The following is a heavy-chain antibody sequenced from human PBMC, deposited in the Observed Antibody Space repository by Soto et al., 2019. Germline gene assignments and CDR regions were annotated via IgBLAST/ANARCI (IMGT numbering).Heavy chain of an antibody. CDR3: AGQPTAGSYYDLGSYYYYYAMDV. CDR2: IYYSGNT. D-gene: IGHD3-10*01. J-gene: IGHJ6*02. CDR1: GGSISSYY. Sequence: SETLSLTCTVSGGSISSYYWSWIRQPPGKGLEWIGYIYYSGNTNYHPSLKSRVTISVDTSKNQFSLKLSSVTAADTAVYYCAGQPTAGSYYDLGSYYYYYAMDVWGQGTTVTVSS. V-gene: IGHV4-59*08.